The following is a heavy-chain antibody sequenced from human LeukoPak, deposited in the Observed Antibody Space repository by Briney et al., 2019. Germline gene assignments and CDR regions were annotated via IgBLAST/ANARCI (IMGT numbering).Heavy chain of an antibody. D-gene: IGHD4-17*01. Sequence: SETLSLTCTVSGGSISSYYWSWIRQPPGKGLEWIGYIYYSGSTNYNPSLKSRLTISVDTSKNQFSLKLSSVTAADTAVYYCARQVDYGDYVGGYYFDYWGQGTLVTVSS. V-gene: IGHV4-59*08. CDR2: IYYSGST. CDR1: GGSISSYY. CDR3: ARQVDYGDYVGGYYFDY. J-gene: IGHJ4*02.